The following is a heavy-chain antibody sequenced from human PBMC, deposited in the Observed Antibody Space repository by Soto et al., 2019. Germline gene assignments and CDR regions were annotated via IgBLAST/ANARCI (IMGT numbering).Heavy chain of an antibody. Sequence: GASLNVSCKASGYSFTTYWIGWVLHMPGKGLEWMGIIYPGDSDTRYSPSFQGQVTISADTSISTAYLQWSSLKASDSAIFYCARKDIAGNSVDFWGQGTLVTVSS. D-gene: IGHD6-13*01. V-gene: IGHV5-51*01. J-gene: IGHJ4*02. CDR3: ARKDIAGNSVDF. CDR1: GYSFTTYW. CDR2: IYPGDSDT.